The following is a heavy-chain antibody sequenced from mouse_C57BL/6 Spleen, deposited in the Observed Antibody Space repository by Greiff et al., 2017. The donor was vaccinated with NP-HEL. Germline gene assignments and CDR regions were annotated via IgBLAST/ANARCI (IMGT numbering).Heavy chain of an antibody. CDR3: AREGYYGGAFAY. J-gene: IGHJ3*01. Sequence: QVQLQQPGAELVRPGTSVKLSCTASGYTFTSYWMHWVKQRPGQGLEWIGVIDPSDSYTNYNQKFKGKATLTVDTSSSTAYMQLSSLTSEDSAVYYCAREGYYGGAFAYWGQGTLVTVSA. CDR1: GYTFTSYW. D-gene: IGHD1-1*02. V-gene: IGHV1-59*01. CDR2: IDPSDSYT.